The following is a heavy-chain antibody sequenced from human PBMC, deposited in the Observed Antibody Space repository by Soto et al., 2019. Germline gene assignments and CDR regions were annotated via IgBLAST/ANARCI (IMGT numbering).Heavy chain of an antibody. Sequence: SGGSPRLSCAASGFTLSDYYMSWIRQAPGKGLEWLSYIGSSASIKNYADSVKGRFTISRDNAKNSLYLQMSSLTAEDTAVYYCARDQLAHGPDDAYDIWGQGTMVT. CDR3: ARDQLAHGPDDAYDI. CDR2: IGSSASIK. D-gene: IGHD1-1*01. CDR1: GFTLSDYY. V-gene: IGHV3-11*01. J-gene: IGHJ3*02.